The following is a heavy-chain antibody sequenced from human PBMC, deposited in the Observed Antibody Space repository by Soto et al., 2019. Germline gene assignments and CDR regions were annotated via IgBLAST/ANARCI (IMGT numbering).Heavy chain of an antibody. CDR2: IKHDGNEK. Sequence: HPGGSLRLSCAASGFIFSNYWMTWVRQAPGKGLEWVANIKHDGNEKYYVDSVKGRFTISRDNAKNSLYLQMNSLRAEDTAVYYCSRVGSPAEIYDSGARDAFDIWGQGTLVTVSS. D-gene: IGHD3-22*01. J-gene: IGHJ3*02. CDR1: GFIFSNYW. CDR3: SRVGSPAEIYDSGARDAFDI. V-gene: IGHV3-7*01.